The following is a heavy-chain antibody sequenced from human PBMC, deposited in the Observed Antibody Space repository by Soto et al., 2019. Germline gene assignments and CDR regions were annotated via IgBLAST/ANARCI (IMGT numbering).Heavy chain of an antibody. V-gene: IGHV4-39*01. D-gene: IGHD1-26*01. CDR1: GDSISSSSYY. CDR3: ARQGLGWAYFHH. CDR2: IYYSGST. J-gene: IGHJ1*01. Sequence: SETLSLTCTVSGDSISSSSYYWGWIRQPPGKGLEWIGTIYYSGSTYYNPSLQSRVTISVDTSKNQFSLKLSSVTAADTAVYYCARQGLGWAYFHHWGQGTLVTVSS.